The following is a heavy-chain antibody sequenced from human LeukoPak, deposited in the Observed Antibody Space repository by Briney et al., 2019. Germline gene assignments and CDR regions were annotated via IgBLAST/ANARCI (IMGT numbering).Heavy chain of an antibody. CDR2: ISGSGGST. Sequence: GGSLRLSCAASGFTFSNYAMSWVRQAPGKGLEWVSAISGSGGSTYYADSVKGRFTISRDNSKNTLYLQVNSLRAEDTAVYYCAKGYYYDSSGYYYWGVFDYWGQGTLVTVSS. V-gene: IGHV3-23*01. CDR3: AKGYYYDSSGYYYWGVFDY. J-gene: IGHJ4*02. CDR1: GFTFSNYA. D-gene: IGHD3-22*01.